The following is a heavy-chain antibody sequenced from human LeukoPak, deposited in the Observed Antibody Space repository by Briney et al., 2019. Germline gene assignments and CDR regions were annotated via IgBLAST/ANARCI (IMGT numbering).Heavy chain of an antibody. CDR2: INGYNGNT. CDR3: AREGAGSGWPDY. J-gene: IGHJ4*02. V-gene: IGHV1-18*01. CDR1: GYAFNNYG. D-gene: IGHD6-19*01. Sequence: ASVKVSCKPSGYAFNNYGISWVRQAPGQGLEWMGWINGYNGNTNYAQKLQGRVSMTTDTSTNTAYMELRSLRSDDTAEYYCAREGAGSGWPDYWGQGTLVTVSS.